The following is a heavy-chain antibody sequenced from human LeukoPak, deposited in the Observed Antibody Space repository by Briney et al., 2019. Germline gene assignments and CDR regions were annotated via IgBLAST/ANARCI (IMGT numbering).Heavy chain of an antibody. V-gene: IGHV1-18*01. CDR3: ARDFLSGSYYRGAFDI. D-gene: IGHD1-26*01. Sequence: ASVKVSCKASGYTFTSYGISWVRQAPGQGLEWMGWISAYNGNTNYAQKLQGRVTMTTDTSTSTAYMEPRSLRSDDTAVYYCARDFLSGSYYRGAFDIWGQGTMVTVSS. CDR2: ISAYNGNT. CDR1: GYTFTSYG. J-gene: IGHJ3*02.